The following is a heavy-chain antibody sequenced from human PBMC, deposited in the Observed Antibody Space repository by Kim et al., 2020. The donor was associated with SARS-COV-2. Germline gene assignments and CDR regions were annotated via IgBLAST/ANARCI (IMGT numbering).Heavy chain of an antibody. D-gene: IGHD6-13*01. CDR1: GDSISSSNW. CDR3: TRRNYSSRRDVDH. V-gene: IGHV4-4*02. Sequence: SETLSLTCAVSGDSISSSNWWSWVRQPPGRGLEWVGEIYHSGTTNYNPSLKTRVTMSVDKSQNQFSLKLSSVTAADTAIYYCTRRNYSSRRDVDHWGQGTLVTVSS. J-gene: IGHJ4*02. CDR2: IYHSGTT.